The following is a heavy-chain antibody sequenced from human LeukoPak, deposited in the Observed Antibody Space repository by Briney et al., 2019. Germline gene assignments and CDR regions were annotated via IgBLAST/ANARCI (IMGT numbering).Heavy chain of an antibody. CDR1: GGSISSYY. J-gene: IGHJ5*02. Sequence: SETLSLTCTVSGGSISSYYWSWIRQPPGKGLEWIGYIYYSGSTKYNPSLRSRVTISIDTSKNQFSLKLSSVTAADTAVYYCARDRENYYGSGELSWFDPWGQGTLVTVSS. CDR2: IYYSGST. V-gene: IGHV4-59*01. CDR3: ARDRENYYGSGELSWFDP. D-gene: IGHD3-10*01.